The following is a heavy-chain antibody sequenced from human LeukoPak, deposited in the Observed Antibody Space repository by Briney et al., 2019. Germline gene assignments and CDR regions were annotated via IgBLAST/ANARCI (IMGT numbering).Heavy chain of an antibody. D-gene: IGHD3-16*02. CDR3: TQDYEEGLMITFGGVIGIY. V-gene: IGHV3-49*04. Sequence: GRSLRLSCTASGFTFGDYAMSWVRQAPGKGLEWVGFIRSKAYGGATEYAASVKGRFTISRDDSKSIAYLQMNSLKTEDTAVYYCTQDYEEGLMITFGGVIGIYWGQGTLVTVSS. J-gene: IGHJ4*02. CDR2: IRSKAYGGAT. CDR1: GFTFGDYA.